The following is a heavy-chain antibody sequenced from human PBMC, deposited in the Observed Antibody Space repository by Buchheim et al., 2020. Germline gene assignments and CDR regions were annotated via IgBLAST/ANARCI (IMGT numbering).Heavy chain of an antibody. J-gene: IGHJ4*02. CDR1: GFSISSYW. V-gene: IGHV3-74*01. Sequence: EVQLVESGGGLVQPGGSLRLSCAASGFSISSYWMHWVRHSPGKGPVWVSRINSDGSSSSDADSVQGRFTISRDNAKNTLTLQMNSLRVEDTALYHCVRGAPFDLWGRGT. CDR3: VRGAPFDL. CDR2: INSDGSSS.